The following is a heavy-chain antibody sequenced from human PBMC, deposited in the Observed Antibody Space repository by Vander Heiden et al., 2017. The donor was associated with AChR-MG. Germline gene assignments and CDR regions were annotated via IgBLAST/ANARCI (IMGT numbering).Heavy chain of an antibody. CDR1: GFTFSSYG. CDR2: KSYDGSNK. CDR3: AKNWAYSSSHDVGVDY. J-gene: IGHJ4*02. Sequence: QVQLVESGGGVVQPGRSLRLSCAASGFTFSSYGMHWVRQAPGKGLEWVAVKSYDGSNKYYADSVKGRFTISRDKSKNTLYLQMNSLRAEDTAVYYCAKNWAYSSSHDVGVDYWGQGTLVTVSS. D-gene: IGHD6-6*01. V-gene: IGHV3-30*18.